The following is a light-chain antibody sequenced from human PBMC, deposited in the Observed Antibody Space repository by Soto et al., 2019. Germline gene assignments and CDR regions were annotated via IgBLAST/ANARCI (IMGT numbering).Light chain of an antibody. V-gene: IGKV3-20*01. J-gene: IGKJ2*01. Sequence: EIVLTQSPGTLSLSPGERATLSCRASQSVSRSYLAWYQQKPGQAPRLLIYGASSRATGIPDSCSGSGSGTDFTLTISRLEPEDFAVYYCHQYGSPPYTFGQETKLEIK. CDR3: HQYGSPPYT. CDR1: QSVSRSY. CDR2: GAS.